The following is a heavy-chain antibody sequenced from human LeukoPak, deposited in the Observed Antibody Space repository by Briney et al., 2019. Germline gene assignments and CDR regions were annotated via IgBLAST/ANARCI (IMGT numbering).Heavy chain of an antibody. V-gene: IGHV3-30*02. CDR1: GFTFSSYG. CDR3: ARGVPKTSYYYYCMDV. D-gene: IGHD4-11*01. CDR2: IRYDGSNK. J-gene: IGHJ6*03. Sequence: QTGGSLRLSCAASGFTFSSYGMHWVRQAPGKGLEWVAFIRYDGSNKYYADSVKGRFTISRDNAKNSLYLQMNSLRAEDTAVYYCARGVPKTSYYYYCMDVWGKGTTVTVSS.